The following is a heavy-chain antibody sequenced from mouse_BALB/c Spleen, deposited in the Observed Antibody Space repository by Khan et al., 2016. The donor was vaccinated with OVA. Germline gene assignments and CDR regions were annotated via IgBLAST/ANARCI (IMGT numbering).Heavy chain of an antibody. V-gene: IGHV2-3*01. D-gene: IGHD2-4*01. CDR2: IWGEGST. CDR3: AKYMIMTRYYAMDY. CDR1: GFSLIKYG. J-gene: IGHJ4*01. Sequence: VQLQESGPGLVAPSQSLSITCTVSGFSLIKYGVSWVRQPPGKGLEWLGVIWGEGSTNYPSALISRLSISKVNSKSPVFLKLNSLQTDDTATYNCAKYMIMTRYYAMDYWGQGTSGTVSS.